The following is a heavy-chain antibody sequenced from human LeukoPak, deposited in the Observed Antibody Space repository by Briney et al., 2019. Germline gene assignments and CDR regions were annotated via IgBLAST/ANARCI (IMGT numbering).Heavy chain of an antibody. CDR1: GFTFSNYW. CDR2: INGDGTST. D-gene: IGHD2-15*01. V-gene: IGHV3-74*01. Sequence: GGSLRLSCAASGFTFSNYWLHWVRHAPGKGLVWVSRINGDGTSTIYADSVKGRFTISRDNAKSTVYLPMTSLRAEDTALYYCARTGSGGDFDIWGQGTMVTVSS. CDR3: ARTGSGGDFDI. J-gene: IGHJ3*02.